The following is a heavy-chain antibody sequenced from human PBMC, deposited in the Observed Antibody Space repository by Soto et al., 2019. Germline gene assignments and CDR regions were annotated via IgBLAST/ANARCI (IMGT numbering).Heavy chain of an antibody. CDR3: TRRYNWNDYYFDP. CDR1: GGSIRVQSYY. CDR2: SYYSGTS. V-gene: IGHV4-39*01. Sequence: LSLTCTVSGGSIRVQSYYWTWIRQTPGKGLEWVGSSYYSGTSYFNPALKGRVTISVDTSTNQFSLGLTSVTAADTAVYYCTRRYNWNDYYFDPWGQGTLVTVSS. D-gene: IGHD1-20*01. J-gene: IGHJ5*02.